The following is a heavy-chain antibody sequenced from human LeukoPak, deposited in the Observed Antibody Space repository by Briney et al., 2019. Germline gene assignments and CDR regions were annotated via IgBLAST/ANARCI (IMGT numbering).Heavy chain of an antibody. CDR3: ASLAARHG. V-gene: IGHV4-34*01. J-gene: IGHJ4*02. D-gene: IGHD6-25*01. CDR2: INHSGST. CDR1: GGSFSGYY. Sequence: PSETLSLTCAVYGGSFSGYYWSWIRQPPGKGLEWIGEINHSGSTNYNPSLKSRVTISVDTSKNQFSLKLSSVTTADTAVYYCASLAARHGWGQGTLDTVSS.